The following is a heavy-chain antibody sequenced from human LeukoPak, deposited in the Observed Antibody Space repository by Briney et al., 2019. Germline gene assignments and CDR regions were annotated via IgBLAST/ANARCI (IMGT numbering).Heavy chain of an antibody. CDR2: IYSSSIT. Sequence: GGSLRLSCAASGFTFSSYSMNWVRQAPGKGLEWVSVIYSSSITSYADSVKGRFTISRHNSKNTLYLQMNSLRADDTAVYYCARGRGAANDAFDIWGQGTMVTVSS. CDR1: GFTFSSYS. D-gene: IGHD3-10*01. CDR3: ARGRGAANDAFDI. J-gene: IGHJ3*02. V-gene: IGHV3-53*04.